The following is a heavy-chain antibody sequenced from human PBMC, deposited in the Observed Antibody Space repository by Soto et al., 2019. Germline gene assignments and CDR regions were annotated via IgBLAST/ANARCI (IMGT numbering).Heavy chain of an antibody. CDR1: GGTFSSYA. Sequence: QVQLVQSGAEVKKPGSSMKVSCKASGGTFSSYAISWVRQAPGQGLEWMGGIIPIFGTANYAQKFQGRVTITADESTSTAYMELSSLRSEDTAVYYCVSVATILIYPDYWGQGTLVTVSS. V-gene: IGHV1-69*01. D-gene: IGHD5-12*01. J-gene: IGHJ4*02. CDR2: IIPIFGTA. CDR3: VSVATILIYPDY.